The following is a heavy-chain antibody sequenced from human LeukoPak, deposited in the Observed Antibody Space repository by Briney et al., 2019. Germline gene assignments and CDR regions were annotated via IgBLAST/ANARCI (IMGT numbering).Heavy chain of an antibody. CDR3: AKDLRRIAAYYFDY. CDR2: ISSDGRDK. CDR1: EFSFSTYA. D-gene: IGHD6-25*01. Sequence: GRSLRLSCAASEFSFSTYAMHWVRQAPGKGLEWVAVISSDGRDKHHAGSVQGRFTISRDISKNTLYLQMNSLRTEDTAVYYCAKDLRRIAAYYFDYWGQGALVTVSS. V-gene: IGHV3-30*18. J-gene: IGHJ4*02.